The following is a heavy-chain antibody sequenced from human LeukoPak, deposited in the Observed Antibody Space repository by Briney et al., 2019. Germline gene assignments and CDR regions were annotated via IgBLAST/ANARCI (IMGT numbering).Heavy chain of an antibody. CDR2: ISGSGGSI. D-gene: IGHD2-21*02. CDR1: GFTFSSYA. V-gene: IGHV3-23*01. J-gene: IGHJ4*02. Sequence: PGGSLRLSCAASGFTFSSYAMSWVRQAPGKGLEWVSAISGSGGSIYYADSVKGRFTISRDNSKNTFYLQMNSLRAEDTAIYYCAKDFVAVTAIGMYYSDYWGQGTLVTVSA. CDR3: AKDFVAVTAIGMYYSDY.